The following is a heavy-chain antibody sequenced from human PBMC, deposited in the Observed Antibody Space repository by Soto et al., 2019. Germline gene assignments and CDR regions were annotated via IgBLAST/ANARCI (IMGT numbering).Heavy chain of an antibody. CDR2: IYYGGSP. D-gene: IGHD6-19*01. CDR1: GGSISSSGYY. CDR3: AVPAASVAGASATYYYYGMDV. J-gene: IGHJ6*02. V-gene: IGHV4-39*01. Sequence: SETLSLTCTVSGGSISSSGYYWGWVRQPPGRGLEWIEYIYYGGSPYYNPSLKSRVTISVDTSKNQFSLNLRSVTAADTAVYYCAVPAASVAGASATYYYYGMDVWGQGTTVTVSS.